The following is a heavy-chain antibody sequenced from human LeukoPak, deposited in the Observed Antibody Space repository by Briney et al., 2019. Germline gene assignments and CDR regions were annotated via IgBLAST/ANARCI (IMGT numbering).Heavy chain of an antibody. CDR1: GYTFIIYS. V-gene: IGHV1-18*01. D-gene: IGHD1-1*01. CDR2: ISVYNGNT. J-gene: IGHJ6*02. Sequence: ASVTVSFTTSGYTFIIYSISWVRQAPGQGMEWMGRISVYNGNTNYAQKVQGRVTMTTDTSTGTAYMELRSLRSDDTAVYYCARERRGQTWNHGIDVWGQGTTVIVSS. CDR3: ARERRGQTWNHGIDV.